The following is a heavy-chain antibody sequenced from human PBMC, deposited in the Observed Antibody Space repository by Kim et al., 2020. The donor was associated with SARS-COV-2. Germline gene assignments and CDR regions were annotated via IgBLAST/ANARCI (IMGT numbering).Heavy chain of an antibody. CDR3: ASLGISSGWYRVGY. Sequence: RGSLRLSCAASGFTFSSYWMHWVRQAPGKGLVWVSRINSDGSSTSYADSVKGRFTISRDNAKNTLYLQMNSLRAEDTAVYYCASLGISSGWYRVGYWGQGTLVTVSS. CDR1: GFTFSSYW. J-gene: IGHJ4*02. CDR2: INSDGSST. V-gene: IGHV3-74*01. D-gene: IGHD6-19*01.